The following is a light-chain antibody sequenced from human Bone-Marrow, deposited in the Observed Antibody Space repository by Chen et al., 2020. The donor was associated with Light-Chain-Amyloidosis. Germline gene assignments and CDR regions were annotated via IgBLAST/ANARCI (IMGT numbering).Light chain of an antibody. CDR1: SSNIGAGYD. V-gene: IGLV1-40*01. CDR2: GNR. CDR3: QSYDSSLSGSV. J-gene: IGLJ3*02. Sequence: QSVPTQPPSVSGAPGPTVPISCTGSSSNIGAGYDVHWYQKLPGTAPKLLIYGNRTRPSGVPGRFSGSKSGTSASLASTGLQAEDEADYYCQSYDSSLSGSVFGGGTKLTVL.